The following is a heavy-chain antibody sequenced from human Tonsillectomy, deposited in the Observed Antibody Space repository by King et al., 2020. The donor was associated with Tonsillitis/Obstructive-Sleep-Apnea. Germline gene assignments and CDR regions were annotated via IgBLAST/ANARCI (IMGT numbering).Heavy chain of an antibody. J-gene: IGHJ5*02. V-gene: IGHV3-48*02. D-gene: IGHD3-10*01. Sequence: DVQLVQSGGGLVQPGGSLRLSCAASGFTFSSYSMNWVRQAPGKGLEWVSYISSSSTIYYADSVKGRFTISRDNAKNSLYLQMNSLRDEDTAVYYCAREGGGGAWGQRTRVTVSS. CDR3: AREGGGGA. CDR2: ISSSSTI. CDR1: GFTFSSYS.